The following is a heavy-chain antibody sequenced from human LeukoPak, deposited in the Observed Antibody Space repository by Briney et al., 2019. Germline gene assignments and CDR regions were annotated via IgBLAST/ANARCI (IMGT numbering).Heavy chain of an antibody. D-gene: IGHD6-6*01. CDR1: GGSISSYY. J-gene: IGHJ4*02. Sequence: SETLSLTCTVSGGSISSYYWSWIRQPPGKGLEWIGYIYYSGSTNYNPSLKSRVTISVDTSKNQFSLKLSSVTAADTAVYYCARDVGARLPGYWGQGTLVTVSS. V-gene: IGHV4-59*12. CDR3: ARDVGARLPGY. CDR2: IYYSGST.